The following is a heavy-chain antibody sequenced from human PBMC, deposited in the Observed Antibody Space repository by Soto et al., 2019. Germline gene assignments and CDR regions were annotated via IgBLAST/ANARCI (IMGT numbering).Heavy chain of an antibody. V-gene: IGHV5-51*01. J-gene: IGHJ6*02. D-gene: IGHD3-3*01. CDR2: IYPGDSDT. CDR3: ARQTGITIFGVGTMDV. Sequence: GESLKISCKGSGYSFTSYWIGWVRQMPGKGLEWMGIIYPGDSDTRYSPSFQGQVTISADKSISTAYLQWSSLKASDTAMYYCARQTGITIFGVGTMDVWGQGTTVTVSS. CDR1: GYSFTSYW.